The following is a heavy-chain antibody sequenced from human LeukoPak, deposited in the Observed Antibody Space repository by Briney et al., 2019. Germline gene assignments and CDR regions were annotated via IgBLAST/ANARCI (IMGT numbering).Heavy chain of an antibody. CDR2: ISGRGDST. D-gene: IGHD2-8*02. J-gene: IGHJ4*01. Sequence: VGTLRLSCAPSGFTFSSHAMSWVRQAPGKGLEWVSGISGRGDSTVYAHPVKGRFTISRNNPGNTLFLQMNRRRVEDTAGFYWAKDQGSGNGAYTWGMFDYWGAESLLTV. CDR3: AKDQGSGNGAYTWGMFDY. CDR1: GFTFSSHA. V-gene: IGHV3-23*01.